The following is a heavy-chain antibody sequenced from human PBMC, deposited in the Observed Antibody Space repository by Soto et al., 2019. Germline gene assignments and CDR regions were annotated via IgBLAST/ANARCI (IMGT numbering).Heavy chain of an antibody. D-gene: IGHD1-26*01. CDR2: IYYSGST. Sequence: PSETLSLTCTVSGGSISSYYWSWIRQPPGKGLEWIGYIYYSGSTNYNPSLKSRVTISVDTSKNQFSLKLSSVAAADTAVYYCARIRGSPLHGNWFDTWGQGTLVTVSS. J-gene: IGHJ5*02. CDR1: GGSISSYY. CDR3: ARIRGSPLHGNWFDT. V-gene: IGHV4-59*01.